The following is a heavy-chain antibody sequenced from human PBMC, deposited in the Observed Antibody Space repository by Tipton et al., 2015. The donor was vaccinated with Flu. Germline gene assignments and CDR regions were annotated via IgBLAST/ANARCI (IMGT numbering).Heavy chain of an antibody. Sequence: TLSLTCAVYGGSFSGYYWSWIRQPPGKGLEWIGRIDTSRRSYYNPSLKSRVTISVDVFNNQFSLRLNSVTAADPAVYYCARDRYFYGSWSLDLWGQGALVTVSS. CDR1: GGSFSGYY. V-gene: IGHV4-4*08. D-gene: IGHD3-10*01. J-gene: IGHJ5*02. CDR3: ARDRYFYGSWSLDL. CDR2: IDTSRRS.